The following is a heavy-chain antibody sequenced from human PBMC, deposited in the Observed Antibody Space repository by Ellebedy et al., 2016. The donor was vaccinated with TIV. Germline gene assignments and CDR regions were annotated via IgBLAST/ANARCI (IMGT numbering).Heavy chain of an antibody. CDR3: ARGNSNCGGDCYYY. V-gene: IGHV3-23*01. CDR2: ISTGGGRT. J-gene: IGHJ4*02. CDR1: GFSFSSYA. D-gene: IGHD2-21*01. Sequence: GESLKISXAASGFSFSSYAMGWVRQTPVKGLEWVSVISTGGGRTYYANSVKGRFTLSRDDSKNMVYLQMNSLRAEDTAVYYCARGNSNCGGDCYYYWGQGTLVTVSS.